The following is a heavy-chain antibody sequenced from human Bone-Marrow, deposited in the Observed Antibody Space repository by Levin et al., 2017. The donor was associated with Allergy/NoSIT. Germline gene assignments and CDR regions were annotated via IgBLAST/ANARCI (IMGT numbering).Heavy chain of an antibody. CDR3: ASHRYCSSISCYYIDY. J-gene: IGHJ4*02. V-gene: IGHV3-23*01. Sequence: GGSLRLSCAASGFDFSNYAMTWVRQAPGKGLEWVSIISRSGSSIFYADSVKGRFTVSRDNSENTHYLQMNSLRAEDTAVYYCASHRYCSSISCYYIDYWDQGSLVTVSS. D-gene: IGHD2-2*01. CDR2: ISRSGSSI. CDR1: GFDFSNYA.